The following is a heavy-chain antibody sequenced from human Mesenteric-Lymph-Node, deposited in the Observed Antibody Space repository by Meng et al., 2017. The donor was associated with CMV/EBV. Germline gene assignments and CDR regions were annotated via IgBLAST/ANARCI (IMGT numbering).Heavy chain of an antibody. V-gene: IGHV4-61*08. CDR3: AKSRSSTPGIVDD. Sequence: GHTQGSGPGLVQPSGTLSLTCIVSGCSVPIGAYTWSWIRLSPGRGLGWIGYSYGTGITIYNPSLKSRVTILLETSKNQFSLKLNSVTTADTAVYYCAKSRSSTPGIVDDWGRGTLVTVSS. J-gene: IGHJ4*02. CDR1: GCSVPIGAYT. CDR2: SYGTGIT. D-gene: IGHD2/OR15-2a*01.